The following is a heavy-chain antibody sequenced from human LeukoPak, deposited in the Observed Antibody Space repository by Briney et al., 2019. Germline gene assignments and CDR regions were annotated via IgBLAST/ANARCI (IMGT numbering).Heavy chain of an antibody. Sequence: GVSLRLSCAASGFTVSSYYMSWVRQSRGKGLEGVSVIYSGGSTYYADSVKGRFTISRDNSKNTLYLQMNSLRAEDTAVYYCARGFVHRRGYYCYGMDVWGKGTTVTVSS. V-gene: IGHV3-53*01. CDR2: IYSGGST. J-gene: IGHJ6*04. CDR1: GFTVSSYY. D-gene: IGHD3-10*02. CDR3: ARGFVHRRGYYCYGMDV.